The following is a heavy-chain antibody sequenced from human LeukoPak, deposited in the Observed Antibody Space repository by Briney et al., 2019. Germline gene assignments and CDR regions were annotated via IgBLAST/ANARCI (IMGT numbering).Heavy chain of an antibody. CDR1: GFTFSSCA. J-gene: IGHJ4*02. V-gene: IGHV3-30-3*01. CDR2: ISYDGSNK. Sequence: GGSLRLSCAASGFTFSSCAMHWVRQAPGKGLEWVAVISYDGSNKYYADSVKGRFTISRDNSKNTLYLQMNSLRAEYTAVYYCAKDPVGITVAGDYWGQGTLVTVSS. D-gene: IGHD6-19*01. CDR3: AKDPVGITVAGDY.